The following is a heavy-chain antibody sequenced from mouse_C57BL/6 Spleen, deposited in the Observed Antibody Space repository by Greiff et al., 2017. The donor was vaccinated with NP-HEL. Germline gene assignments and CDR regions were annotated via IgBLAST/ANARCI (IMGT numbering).Heavy chain of an antibody. Sequence: VQLQQSGAELVRPGTSVKVSCKASGYAFTNYLIEWVKQRPGQGLEWIGVINPGRGGTNYNEKFKGKATLTADKSSSTAYMQLSSLTSEDSAVYFCARVGFYYGSSEDYFDYWGQGTTLTVSS. D-gene: IGHD1-1*01. J-gene: IGHJ2*01. CDR3: ARVGFYYGSSEDYFDY. CDR2: INPGRGGT. CDR1: GYAFTNYL. V-gene: IGHV1-54*01.